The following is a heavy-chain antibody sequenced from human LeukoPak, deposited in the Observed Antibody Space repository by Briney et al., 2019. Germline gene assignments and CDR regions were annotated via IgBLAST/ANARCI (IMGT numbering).Heavy chain of an antibody. CDR2: ISSSGSTI. Sequence: PVGSLRLSCAASGFTFSSYEMNWVRQAPGKGLEWVSYISSSGSTIYYADSVKGRFTISRDNSKNTLYLQMNSLRAEDTAVYYCAKDQGSSWYSFDYWGQGTLVTVSS. CDR3: AKDQGSSWYSFDY. J-gene: IGHJ4*02. CDR1: GFTFSSYE. V-gene: IGHV3-48*03. D-gene: IGHD6-13*01.